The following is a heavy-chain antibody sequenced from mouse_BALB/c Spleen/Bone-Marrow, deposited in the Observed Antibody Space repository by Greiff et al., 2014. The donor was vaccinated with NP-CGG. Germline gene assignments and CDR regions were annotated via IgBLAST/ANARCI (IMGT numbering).Heavy chain of an antibody. J-gene: IGHJ4*01. D-gene: IGHD2-4*01. CDR2: INPNNGGT. V-gene: IGHV1-18*01. CDR1: GYTFTEYT. Sequence: VQLQQSGPELVKPGASVKISCKTSGYTFTEYTMHWVKQSHGKSLGWIGGINPNNGGTSYNQKFKGKATLTVDKSSSTAYMELRSLTSEDSAVYYCARSYDYDYAMDYWGQGTSVTVSS. CDR3: ARSYDYDYAMDY.